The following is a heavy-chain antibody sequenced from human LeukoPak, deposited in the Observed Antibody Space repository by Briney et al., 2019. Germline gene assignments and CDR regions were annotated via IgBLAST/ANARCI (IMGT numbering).Heavy chain of an antibody. Sequence: GGSLRLSCAASGFTFSTFAMSWVRQAPGKGLEWVSTISGSGGSTYYADSVKGRLTISRDNSENTLYLQMYTLRDEDTAVYYCAKGVTGIGAAGRPTTAEAYYFDYWGQGTLVTVSS. CDR3: AKGVTGIGAAGRPTTAEAYYFDY. D-gene: IGHD6-13*01. J-gene: IGHJ4*02. V-gene: IGHV3-23*01. CDR2: ISGSGGST. CDR1: GFTFSTFA.